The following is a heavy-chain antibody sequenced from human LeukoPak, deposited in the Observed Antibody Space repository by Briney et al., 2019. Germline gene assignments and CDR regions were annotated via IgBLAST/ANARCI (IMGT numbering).Heavy chain of an antibody. D-gene: IGHD5-24*01. CDR2: IKYDGSEK. CDR1: GFTFSSYW. V-gene: IGHV3-7*01. Sequence: GGSLRLSCAASGFTFSSYWMHWVRQAPGKGLEWVANIKYDGSEKYYVDSVKGRFTISRDNARNSVYLQMNSLRVDDTAVYYCATRVRDGYNNYYFYYMDVWGKGTTVTVSS. CDR3: ATRVRDGYNNYYFYYMDV. J-gene: IGHJ6*03.